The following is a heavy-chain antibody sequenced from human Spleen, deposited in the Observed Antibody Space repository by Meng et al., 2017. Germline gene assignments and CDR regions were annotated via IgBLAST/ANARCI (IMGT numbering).Heavy chain of an antibody. CDR2: IGAAGDT. V-gene: IGHV3-13*01. CDR1: GFTFSDFD. D-gene: IGHD3-16*01. Sequence: GESLKISCAASGFTFSDFDMHWVRQSTGRGLEWVSSIGAAGDTYYSGSAKGRFSISREDGKNSFYLQMNSLRAGDTAVYYCARGGLLLHYWYFDLWGRGTLVTVSS. J-gene: IGHJ2*01. CDR3: ARGGLLLHYWYFDL.